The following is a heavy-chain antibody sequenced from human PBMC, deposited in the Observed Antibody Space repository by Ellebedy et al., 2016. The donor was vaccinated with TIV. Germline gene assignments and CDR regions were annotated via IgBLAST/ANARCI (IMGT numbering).Heavy chain of an antibody. CDR1: GGSVSSHY. Sequence: GSLRLXCTVSGGSVSSHYWTWIRQPPGKGLEWIGYIFYSGSTNYKPSLKSRVTISLDTSKNWFSLKLNSLTAADTAVYYCARGVTPDAFDIWGQGTMVTVSS. CDR2: IFYSGST. V-gene: IGHV4-59*02. D-gene: IGHD2-21*02. CDR3: ARGVTPDAFDI. J-gene: IGHJ3*02.